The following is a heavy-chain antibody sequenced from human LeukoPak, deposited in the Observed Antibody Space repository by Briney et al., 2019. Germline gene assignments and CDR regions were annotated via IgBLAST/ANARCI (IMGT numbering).Heavy chain of an antibody. D-gene: IGHD4-23*01. V-gene: IGHV3-30*04. CDR2: ISYDGSNK. CDR1: GFTFSSYA. Sequence: GGSLRLSCAASGFTFSSYAMHWVRQAPGEGLEWVAVISYDGSNKYYADSVKGRFTISRDNSKNTLYLQMNSLRAEDTAVYYCARDNPTDYGGNAFDYWGQGTLVTVSP. J-gene: IGHJ4*02. CDR3: ARDNPTDYGGNAFDY.